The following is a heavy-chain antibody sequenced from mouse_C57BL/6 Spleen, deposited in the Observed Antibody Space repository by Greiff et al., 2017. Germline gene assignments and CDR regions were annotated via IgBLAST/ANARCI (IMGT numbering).Heavy chain of an antibody. V-gene: IGHV2-4*01. Sequence: VKLMESGPGLVQPSQSLSITCTVSGFSLTSYGVHWVRQPPGKGLEWLGVIWSGGSTDYNAAFISRLSISKDNSKSQVFFKMNSLQADDTAIYYCAKGGLRRGGFDYWGQGTTLTVSS. CDR3: AKGGLRRGGFDY. J-gene: IGHJ2*01. CDR1: GFSLTSYG. CDR2: IWSGGST. D-gene: IGHD2-2*01.